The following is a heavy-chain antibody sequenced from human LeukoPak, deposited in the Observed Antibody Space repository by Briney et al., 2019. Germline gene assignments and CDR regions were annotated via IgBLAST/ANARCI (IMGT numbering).Heavy chain of an antibody. CDR1: GFTFSSYA. CDR3: ARDRALTTVTTCWFDP. Sequence: GGSLRLSCSASGFTFSSYAMHWVRQAPGKGLEWVAVISYDGSNKYYADSVKGRFTISRDNSKNTLYLQMNSLRAEDTAVYYCARDRALTTVTTCWFDPWGQGTLVTVSS. CDR2: ISYDGSNK. D-gene: IGHD4-17*01. J-gene: IGHJ5*02. V-gene: IGHV3-30-3*01.